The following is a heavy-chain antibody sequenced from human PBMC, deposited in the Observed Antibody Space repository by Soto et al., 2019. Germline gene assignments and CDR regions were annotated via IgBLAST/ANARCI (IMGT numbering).Heavy chain of an antibody. D-gene: IGHD5-18*01. CDR2: INPNGGTS. CDR3: ATSVNSAMAFDF. V-gene: IGHV1-46*01. J-gene: IGHJ4*02. CDR1: GYTFTHYY. Sequence: ASVKVSCKASGYTFTHYYMHWVRQTPGQGLEWMGIINPNGGTSTYAQKFRAGSTMTRDTSTSTFYMELSGVRSEDSAVYYCATSVNSAMAFDFWGQGTLVTVSS.